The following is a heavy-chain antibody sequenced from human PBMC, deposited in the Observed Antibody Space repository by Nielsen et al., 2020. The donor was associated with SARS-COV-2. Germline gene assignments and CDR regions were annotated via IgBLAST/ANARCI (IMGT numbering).Heavy chain of an antibody. CDR3: ARDRLHRYNYGGAFDI. V-gene: IGHV3-11*06. Sequence: SLKISCAACGFTFSDYYMSWIRQAPGKGLEWVSYISSSSSYTNYADSVKGRFTISRDNAKNSLYLQMNSLRAEDTAVYYCARDRLHRYNYGGAFDIWGQGTMVTVSS. CDR1: GFTFSDYY. CDR2: ISSSSSYT. D-gene: IGHD5-24*01. J-gene: IGHJ3*02.